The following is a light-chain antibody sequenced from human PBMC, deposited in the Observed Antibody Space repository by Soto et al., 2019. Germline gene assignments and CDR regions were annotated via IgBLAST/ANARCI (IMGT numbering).Light chain of an antibody. CDR3: QQYGSSAWT. V-gene: IGKV3-20*01. CDR2: GAS. Sequence: EIVLPQSPGTLSLSPGERATLSCRASQSVSTSYLAWYQHKPGQAPRLLIYGASSRATGIPDRFSGSGSGTDFTLTISRLEPEDFAVYYWQQYGSSAWTFGQGTKVEIK. J-gene: IGKJ1*01. CDR1: QSVSTSY.